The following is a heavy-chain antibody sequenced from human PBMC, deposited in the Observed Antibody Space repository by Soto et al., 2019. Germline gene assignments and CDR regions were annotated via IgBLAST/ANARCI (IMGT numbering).Heavy chain of an antibody. D-gene: IGHD3-22*01. Sequence: PSETLSLTCAVSCGSISSSNWWSWVRQPPGKGLEWIGEIYHSGSTNYNPSLKSRVTISVDKSKNQFSLKLSSVTAADTAVYYCALDSSGYYSYFDYWGQGTLVTVSS. J-gene: IGHJ4*02. CDR2: IYHSGST. CDR3: ALDSSGYYSYFDY. V-gene: IGHV4-4*02. CDR1: CGSISSSNW.